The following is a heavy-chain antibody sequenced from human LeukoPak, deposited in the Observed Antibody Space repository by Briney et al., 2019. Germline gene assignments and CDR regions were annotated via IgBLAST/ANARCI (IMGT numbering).Heavy chain of an antibody. V-gene: IGHV3-43*01. CDR1: GFTFDDYT. CDR3: ARAGMDGRGYYQGFDY. CDR2: ISWDGGST. J-gene: IGHJ4*02. D-gene: IGHD3-22*01. Sequence: GGSLRLSCAASGFTFDDYTMHWVRQAPGKGLEWVSLISWDGGSTYYADSVKGRFTISRDNAKNSLFLQMNSLRAEDTALYYCARAGMDGRGYYQGFDYWGQGTLVTVSS.